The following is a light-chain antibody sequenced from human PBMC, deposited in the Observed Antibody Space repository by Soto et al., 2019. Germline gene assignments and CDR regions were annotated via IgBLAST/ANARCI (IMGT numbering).Light chain of an antibody. Sequence: EIVMTQSPATLSVSPGERATLSCRASQSVSSNLAWYQQKPGQTPKLLIYVASTRATGIPARFSGSGSGTAFTLTISSLQSEDFALYYCQQYKVWPLTFGGGTKVEFK. CDR2: VAS. CDR1: QSVSSN. J-gene: IGKJ4*01. CDR3: QQYKVWPLT. V-gene: IGKV3-15*01.